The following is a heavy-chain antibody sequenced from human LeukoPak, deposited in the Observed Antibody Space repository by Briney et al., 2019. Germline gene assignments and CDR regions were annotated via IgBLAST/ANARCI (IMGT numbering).Heavy chain of an antibody. CDR3: ARTSKVFFAGYH. CDR1: GDTFSSYD. CDR2: IIPMSGTT. Sequence: SVKVSCTASGDTFSSYDFSWVRQAPGQGLEWMGAIIPMSGTTHYAQNFQGRVTITSDESTRTVYLEVTSLRSEDTALYYGARTSKVFFAGYHRGQVILVTVSS. V-gene: IGHV1-69*13. D-gene: IGHD2-2*01. J-gene: IGHJ1*01.